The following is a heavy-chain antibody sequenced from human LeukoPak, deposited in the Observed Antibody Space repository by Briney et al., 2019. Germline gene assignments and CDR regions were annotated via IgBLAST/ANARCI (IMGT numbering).Heavy chain of an antibody. Sequence: GGSLRLSCAASGFTFAHFDVSWVRQAPGKGLEWVSGINWDGGSTGYADSVRGRFTISRDNSKNTLYLQMNTLRAEDTAVYYCAKDVSWNWFDPWGQGTLVTVSS. J-gene: IGHJ5*02. V-gene: IGHV3-20*04. CDR2: INWDGGST. CDR1: GFTFAHFD. D-gene: IGHD2-15*01. CDR3: AKDVSWNWFDP.